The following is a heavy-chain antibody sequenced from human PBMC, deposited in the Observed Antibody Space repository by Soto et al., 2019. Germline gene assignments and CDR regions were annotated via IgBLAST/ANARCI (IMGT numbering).Heavy chain of an antibody. J-gene: IGHJ4*02. V-gene: IGHV5-51*03. Sequence: EVQLVQSGAEVKKPGESLKISCNGSRPIFNTYWIAWVRQMPGKGPEWMGMIYPGDSDTRYSPSFRGLVTISVDKSISTAYLQWRSLKTSDTAMYYCARNGEQLLHFDLWGQGTLVTVSS. D-gene: IGHD6-13*01. CDR2: IYPGDSDT. CDR1: RPIFNTYW. CDR3: ARNGEQLLHFDL.